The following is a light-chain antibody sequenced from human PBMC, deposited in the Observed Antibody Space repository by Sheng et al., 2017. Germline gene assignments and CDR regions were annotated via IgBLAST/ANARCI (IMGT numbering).Light chain of an antibody. CDR2: GAS. CDR1: QDISRY. V-gene: IGKV1-16*02. J-gene: IGKJ2*01. Sequence: DIQMTQSPSSLSASVGDRVTITCRASQDISRYLVWFQQKPGKAPKALIYGASSLQSGVPSKFSGSGSGKDFILTISSLQPEDSATYYCQQYVTYPHTFGQGPNWRS. CDR3: QQYVTYPHT.